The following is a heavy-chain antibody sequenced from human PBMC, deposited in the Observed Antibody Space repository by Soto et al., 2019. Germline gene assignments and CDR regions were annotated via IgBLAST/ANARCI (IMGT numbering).Heavy chain of an antibody. V-gene: IGHV3-7*03. CDR3: ARYNYGPNWFDP. D-gene: IGHD3-10*01. Sequence: GGSLRLSCAASGFTFSSYWMSWVRQAPGKGLEWVANIKKDGSDKFYVGSVKGRFTISRDNAKRLLYLQMNSLRAEDTAVYYCARYNYGPNWFDPWGQGTLVTVSS. CDR2: IKKDGSDK. CDR1: GFTFSSYW. J-gene: IGHJ5*02.